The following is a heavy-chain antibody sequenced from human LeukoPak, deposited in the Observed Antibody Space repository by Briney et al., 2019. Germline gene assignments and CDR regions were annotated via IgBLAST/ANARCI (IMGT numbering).Heavy chain of an antibody. CDR2: IYYSGNT. CDR3: ARDHWLTGHFDY. J-gene: IGHJ4*02. CDR1: GDSISTSNSY. Sequence: SETLSLTCTVSGDSISTSNSYWGWIRQPPGKGLEWIGSIYYSGNTYYNPSLKSRVTISVDTSKNQLSLKLSSVTAADTAVYYCARDHWLTGHFDYWGQGTLVTVSS. V-gene: IGHV4-39*07. D-gene: IGHD1-1*01.